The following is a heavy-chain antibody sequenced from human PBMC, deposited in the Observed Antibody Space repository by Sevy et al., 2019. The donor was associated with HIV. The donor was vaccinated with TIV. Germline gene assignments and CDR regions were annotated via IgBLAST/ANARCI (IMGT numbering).Heavy chain of an antibody. CDR3: ARDTSGGGTAMVTGDYYYYGMDV. J-gene: IGHJ6*02. V-gene: IGHV4-59*01. CDR2: IYYSGST. CDR1: GGSISSYY. D-gene: IGHD5-18*01. Sequence: SETLSLTYTVSGGSISSYYWSWIRQPPGKGLEWIGYIYYSGSTNYNPSLKSRVTISVDTSKNQFSLKLSSVTAADTAVYYCARDTSGGGTAMVTGDYYYYGMDVWGQGTTVTVSS.